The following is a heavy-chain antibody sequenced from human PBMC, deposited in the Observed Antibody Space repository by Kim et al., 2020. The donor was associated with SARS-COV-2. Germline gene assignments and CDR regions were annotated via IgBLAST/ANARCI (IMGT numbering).Heavy chain of an antibody. CDR3: ARGPSVESSSSSSDY. D-gene: IGHD6-6*01. Sequence: NPSLKSRVTISVDTSKNQFSLKLSSVTAADTAVYYCARGPSVESSSSSSDYWGQGTLVTVSS. V-gene: IGHV4-30-2*05. J-gene: IGHJ4*02.